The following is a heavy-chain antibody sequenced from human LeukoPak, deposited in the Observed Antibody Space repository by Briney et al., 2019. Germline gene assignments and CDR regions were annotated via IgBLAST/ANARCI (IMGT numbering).Heavy chain of an antibody. CDR2: IFSGGAT. V-gene: IGHV3-53*01. Sequence: PGGSLTLSCAASGFTVSSSYMSWVRQAPGKGLEWVSVIFSGGATYYADSVKGRFTVSRDSSKNTLFLHMNNLRAEDTAVYYCAREGLTTLIESYYYYMDVWGSGTTVTVSS. CDR1: GFTVSSSY. CDR3: AREGLTTLIESYYYYMDV. D-gene: IGHD4-11*01. J-gene: IGHJ6*03.